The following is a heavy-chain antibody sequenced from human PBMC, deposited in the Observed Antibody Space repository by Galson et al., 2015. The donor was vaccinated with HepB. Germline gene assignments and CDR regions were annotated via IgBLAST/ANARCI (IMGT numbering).Heavy chain of an antibody. D-gene: IGHD3-9*01. V-gene: IGHV4-61*01. J-gene: IGHJ5*02. CDR3: ARVNYDILTGANNWFDP. CDR1: GGFVTSGTPY. CDR2: ISNSGST. Sequence: LSLTCTVSGGFVTSGTPYWNWIRQPPGKGLEWIGYISNSGSTNYNLSLKSRVTISLDTSKNQFSLKLNSVTAADTAVYYCARVNYDILTGANNWFDPWGQGSLVTVSS.